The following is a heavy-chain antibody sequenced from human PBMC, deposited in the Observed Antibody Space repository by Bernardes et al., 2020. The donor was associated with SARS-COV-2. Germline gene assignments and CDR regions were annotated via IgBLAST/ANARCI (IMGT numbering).Heavy chain of an antibody. D-gene: IGHD6-13*01. V-gene: IGHV4-61*02. CDR1: GGSISSGTYY. CDR2: VYTGGST. Sequence: SETLSLTCTVSGGSISSGTYYWHWIRQPAGKGLEWIGRVYTGGSTTYSPSLKSRLTISMDTSKNQISLKLDSVTAADTAVYYCATSGWSPTGLDPWGQGTLVTVSS. CDR3: ATSGWSPTGLDP. J-gene: IGHJ5*02.